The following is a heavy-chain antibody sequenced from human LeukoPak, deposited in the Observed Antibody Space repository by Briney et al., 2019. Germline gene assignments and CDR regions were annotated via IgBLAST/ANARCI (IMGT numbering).Heavy chain of an antibody. CDR2: IKKDGSEK. D-gene: IGHD6-13*01. CDR1: EFTFNRYW. V-gene: IGHV3-7*03. J-gene: IGHJ4*02. Sequence: QPGGSLRLSCAASEFTFNRYWMSWVRQAPGKGLEWVAIIKKDGSEKYYVDSVKGRFTISRDNAKNSVHLQMNSLRAEDTAVYYCARGLAAPDYWGQGTLVTVSS. CDR3: ARGLAAPDY.